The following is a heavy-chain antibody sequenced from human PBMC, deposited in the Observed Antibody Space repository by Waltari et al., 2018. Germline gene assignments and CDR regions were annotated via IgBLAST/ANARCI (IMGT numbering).Heavy chain of an antibody. CDR2: ISYNGAT. D-gene: IGHD5-12*01. V-gene: IGHV4-39*01. Sequence: QLQLQESGPGLVKPSETLAPTCSVSGGSITPNRHYSGWIRQPPGQGLEWIGTISYNGATYSSPSLRGRLTLSRDTTMNQLSLKLGSVTAADTAVYYCATYIGASVGTAAFDVWGQGTMVTVSS. J-gene: IGHJ3*01. CDR3: ATYIGASVGTAAFDV. CDR1: GGSITPNRHY.